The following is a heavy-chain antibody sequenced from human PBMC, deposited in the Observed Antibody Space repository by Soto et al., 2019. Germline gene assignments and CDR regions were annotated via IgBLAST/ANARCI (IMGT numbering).Heavy chain of an antibody. CDR2: IYPGDSDT. Sequence: PVESLKISCNGSGYSFTSYWIGWVRQMPWKGLEWMGIIYPGDSDTRYSPSFQGQVTISADKSISTAYLQWSSLKASDTAMYYCARQAAVAGAYYYYYGMDVWGQGTTVTVSS. D-gene: IGHD6-19*01. CDR3: ARQAAVAGAYYYYYGMDV. CDR1: GYSFTSYW. J-gene: IGHJ6*02. V-gene: IGHV5-51*01.